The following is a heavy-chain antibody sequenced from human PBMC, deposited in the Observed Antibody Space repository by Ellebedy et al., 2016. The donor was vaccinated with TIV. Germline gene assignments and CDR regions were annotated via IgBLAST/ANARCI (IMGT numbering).Heavy chain of an antibody. D-gene: IGHD3-10*01. J-gene: IGHJ4*02. CDR2: IDWDDDK. V-gene: IGHV2-70*11. CDR3: ARMSHHYGWGSKPFDY. CDR1: GFSLSTRGMC. Sequence: SGPTLVKPTQTLTLTCTFSGFSLSTRGMCVNWIRQSPGKALEWLARIDWDDDKYYTTSLKTRLTISKDTSKNQVVLTMTNMDPVDTATYYCARMSHHYGWGSKPFDYWGQGTLVTVSS.